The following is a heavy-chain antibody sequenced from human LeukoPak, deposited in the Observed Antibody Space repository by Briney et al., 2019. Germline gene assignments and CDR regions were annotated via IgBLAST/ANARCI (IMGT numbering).Heavy chain of an antibody. CDR2: INPNSGGT. J-gene: IGHJ4*02. CDR1: GYTFTGYY. CDR3: ARERIQLWLDLSY. D-gene: IGHD5-18*01. Sequence: ASVKDSCKASGYTFTGYYMHWVRQAPGQGLEWMGWINPNSGGTNYAQKFQRRVTMTRDTSISTAYMELSRLRSDDTAVYYCARERIQLWLDLSYWGQGTLVTVSS. V-gene: IGHV1-2*02.